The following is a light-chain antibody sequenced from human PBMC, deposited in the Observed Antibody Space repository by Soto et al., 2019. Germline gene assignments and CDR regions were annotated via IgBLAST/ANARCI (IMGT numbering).Light chain of an antibody. CDR2: DAS. V-gene: IGKV1-5*01. Sequence: DIHVTQSPSTLSASVGDRVTITCRASQSISSWLAWYQQKPGKAPKLLIYDASSLESGVPSRFSGSGSGTEFTLTISGLQPEDLATYYCQSYNTARPTFGQGTRLEIK. CDR3: QSYNTARPT. CDR1: QSISSW. J-gene: IGKJ5*01.